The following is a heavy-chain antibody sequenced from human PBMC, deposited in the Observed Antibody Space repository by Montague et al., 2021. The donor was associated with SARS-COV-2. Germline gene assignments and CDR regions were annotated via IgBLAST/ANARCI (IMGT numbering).Heavy chain of an antibody. J-gene: IGHJ4*02. CDR1: GGSISDYY. CDR3: ARGTGYDYYFDC. D-gene: IGHD5-12*01. V-gene: IGHV4-59*01. CDR2: IYYNTGNT. Sequence: SETLSLTCSVSGGSISDYYWNWIRQPPGKGLEWIGYIYYNTGNTXXNPSLQSRVTISLDTSKNRFSLNLRSVTAADTALYFCARGTGYDYYFDCWGLGTLVTVPS.